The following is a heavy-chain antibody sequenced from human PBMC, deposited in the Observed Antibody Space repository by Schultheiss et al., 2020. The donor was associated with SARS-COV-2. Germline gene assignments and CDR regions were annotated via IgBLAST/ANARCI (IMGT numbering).Heavy chain of an antibody. V-gene: IGHV4-38-2*02. D-gene: IGHD3-22*01. Sequence: GSLRLSCTVSGYSISSGYYWGWIRQPPGKGLEWIGSIYHSGSTYYNPSLQSRVTISVDTSKNQFFLRLRSVTAADTAVYYCARDAVDYDRSGLDFWGQGSLVTVSS. CDR1: GYSISSGYY. CDR2: IYHSGST. CDR3: ARDAVDYDRSGLDF. J-gene: IGHJ4*02.